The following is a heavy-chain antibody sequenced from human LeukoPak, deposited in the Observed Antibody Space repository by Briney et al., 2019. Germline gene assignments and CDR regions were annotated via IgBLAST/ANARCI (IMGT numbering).Heavy chain of an antibody. CDR1: GFTFSSYS. Sequence: GGSLRLSCAASGFTFSSYSTNWVRQAPGKGLEWVSAISGSGGSTYYADSVKGRFTISRDNSKNTLYLQMNSLRAEDTAVYYCAKVGLRSTLSTFDYWGQGTLVTVSS. CDR2: ISGSGGST. J-gene: IGHJ4*02. CDR3: AKVGLRSTLSTFDY. D-gene: IGHD4-17*01. V-gene: IGHV3-23*01.